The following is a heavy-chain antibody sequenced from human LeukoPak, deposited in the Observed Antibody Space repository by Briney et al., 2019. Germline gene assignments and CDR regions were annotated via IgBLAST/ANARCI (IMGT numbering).Heavy chain of an antibody. CDR1: GYTFTSYA. D-gene: IGHD2/OR15-2a*01. J-gene: IGHJ4*02. Sequence: ASVKVSCKASGYTFTSYAMNWVRQAPGQGLEWMGWINTNTGNPTYAQGFTGRFVFSLDTSVSTAYLQISSLKAEDTAVYYCARVGPFVLLGSGVSFDYWGQGTLVTVSS. CDR3: ARVGPFVLLGSGVSFDY. V-gene: IGHV7-4-1*02. CDR2: INTNTGNP.